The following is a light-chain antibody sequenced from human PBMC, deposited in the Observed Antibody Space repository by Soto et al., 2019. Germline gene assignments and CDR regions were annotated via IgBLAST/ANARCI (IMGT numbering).Light chain of an antibody. CDR2: KAS. CDR3: QHYNSYSEA. J-gene: IGKJ1*01. V-gene: IGKV1-5*03. CDR1: QTLSSW. Sequence: DIRMTQSPSTLSGSVGDRVTITCRASQTLSSWLAWYQQKPGKAPKLLIYKASTLKSGVPSRFSGSGSGTEFTLTISSLQPDDFATYYSQHYNSYSEAFGQGTKVDIK.